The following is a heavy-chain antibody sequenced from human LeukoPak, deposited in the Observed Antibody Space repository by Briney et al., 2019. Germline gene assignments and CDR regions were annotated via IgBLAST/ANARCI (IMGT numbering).Heavy chain of an antibody. J-gene: IGHJ4*02. Sequence: GGSLRLSCAASGFTLSTYGMHWVRQAPGKGLEWVAVIWHDGSNKYYADSVKGRFSISRDNPKNTLYLQMNGLRAEDTAVYYCAKGGEQKTFRCGMDSWGQGTLVTVSS. V-gene: IGHV3-33*06. CDR2: IWHDGSNK. CDR1: GFTLSTYG. CDR3: AKGGEQKTFRCGMDS. D-gene: IGHD1/OR15-1a*01.